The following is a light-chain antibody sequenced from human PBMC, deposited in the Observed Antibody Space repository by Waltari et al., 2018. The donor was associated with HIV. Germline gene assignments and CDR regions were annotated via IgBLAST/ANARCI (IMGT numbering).Light chain of an antibody. J-gene: IGLJ2*01. V-gene: IGLV1-47*01. CDR1: SSNIGSNY. CDR3: AAWGNSLSLL. CDR2: RNP. Sequence: QSVLTQPPSASGTPGQRVTISCSGRSSNIGSNYVYWYQQLPGTAPKLLLYRNPPRPSGVPDRVSGSKSGTSASLAISGLRSEDEADYYCAAWGNSLSLLFGGGTKLTVL.